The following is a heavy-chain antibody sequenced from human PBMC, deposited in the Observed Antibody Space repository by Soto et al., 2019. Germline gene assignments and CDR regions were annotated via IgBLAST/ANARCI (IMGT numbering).Heavy chain of an antibody. CDR3: ARGYCTSSACHWNFDY. D-gene: IGHD2-8*02. J-gene: IGHJ4*02. V-gene: IGHV3-48*03. Sequence: EVQLVESGGGLVQPGGSLGLSCAASGFTFSSYEMNWVRQAPGKGLEWVSDITSTGSTRYYADSVKGRFTISRDNAKNSLYLQMNSLRAEDTAVYYCARGYCTSSACHWNFDYWGQGTLVTVSS. CDR2: ITSTGSTR. CDR1: GFTFSSYE.